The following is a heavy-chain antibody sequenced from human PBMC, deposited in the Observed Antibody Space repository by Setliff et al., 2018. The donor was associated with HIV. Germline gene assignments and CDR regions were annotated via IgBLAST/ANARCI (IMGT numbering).Heavy chain of an antibody. V-gene: IGHV3-15*01. CDR1: GFTFSNAW. Sequence: GGSLRLSCAAAGFTFSNAWMTWVRQAPGKGLEWVARIRNKKNGGTTYYAAPVEGRFTSSRDDSKNTLSMQMNSLKTEDTATKYCTTDLGSRMFSWNNNWGQGTLVTVSS. CDR2: IRNKKNGGTT. J-gene: IGHJ4*02. CDR3: TTDLGSRMFSWNNN. D-gene: IGHD3-10*01.